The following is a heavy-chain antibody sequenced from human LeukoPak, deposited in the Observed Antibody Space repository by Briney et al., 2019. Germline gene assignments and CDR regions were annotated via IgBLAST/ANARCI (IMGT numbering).Heavy chain of an antibody. CDR3: ARYYNITI. CDR1: GFTFSSYS. J-gene: IGHJ4*02. Sequence: GGSLRLSCAASGFTFSSYSMNWVRQAPGKGLEWVSYISSGSSTIYYADSVKGRFTISRDNAKNSLYLQMNSLRAEDTAVYYCARYYNITIWGQGTLVTVSS. CDR2: ISSGSSTI. D-gene: IGHD3-9*01. V-gene: IGHV3-48*01.